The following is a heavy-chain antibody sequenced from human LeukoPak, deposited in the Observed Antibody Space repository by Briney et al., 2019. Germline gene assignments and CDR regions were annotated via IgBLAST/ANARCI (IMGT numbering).Heavy chain of an antibody. CDR2: ISGSDETT. Sequence: PGGSLRLSCAASGFTFSNHAMTWVRQTPGKGLEWVSAISGSDETTYYADSVKGRFTISRHNSKNTLYLQMNSLRAEDTAVYYCARGLAGIFGVVNYYYGMDVWGQGTTVTVSS. J-gene: IGHJ6*02. D-gene: IGHD3-3*01. CDR3: ARGLAGIFGVVNYYYGMDV. V-gene: IGHV3-23*01. CDR1: GFTFSNHA.